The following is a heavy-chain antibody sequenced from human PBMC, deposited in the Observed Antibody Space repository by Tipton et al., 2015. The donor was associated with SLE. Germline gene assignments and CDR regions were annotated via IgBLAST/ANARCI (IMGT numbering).Heavy chain of an antibody. V-gene: IGHV3-7*01. D-gene: IGHD3-22*01. J-gene: IGHJ4*02. CDR3: TTSSGYYLGNY. Sequence: GSLRLSCAASGFTFSNYWMRWVRQAPGKGLEWVANIKEDGSEKYYVDSVKGRFTISRDNAKNSLYLQMNSLRADDTAVYYCTTSSGYYLGNYWGQGTLVTVSS. CDR2: IKEDGSEK. CDR1: GFTFSNYW.